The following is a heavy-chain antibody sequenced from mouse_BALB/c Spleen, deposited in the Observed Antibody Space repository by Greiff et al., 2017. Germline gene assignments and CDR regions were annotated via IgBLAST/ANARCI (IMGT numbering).Heavy chain of an antibody. V-gene: IGHV2-6-7*01. CDR1: GFSLTGYG. CDR2: IWGDGST. D-gene: IGHD2-3*01. CDR3: ASSMIYYAMDY. Sequence: VQGVESGPGLVAPSQSLSITCTVSGFSLTGYGVNWVRQPPGKGLEWLGMIWGDGSTDYNSALKSRLSISKDNSKSQVFLKMNSLQTDDTARYYCASSMIYYAMDYWGQGTSVTVSS. J-gene: IGHJ4*01.